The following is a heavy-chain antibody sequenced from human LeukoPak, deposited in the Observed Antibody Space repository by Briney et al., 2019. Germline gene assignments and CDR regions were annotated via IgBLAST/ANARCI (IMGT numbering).Heavy chain of an antibody. CDR2: INPSGGTT. V-gene: IGHV1-46*01. CDR3: ARGYCNGGSCYSFYY. CDR1: VYTFISFY. J-gene: IGHJ4*02. D-gene: IGHD2-15*01. Sequence: ASVKVSCKASVYTFISFYIHWVRQAPGQGLEWMGVINPSGGTTLYAQKFQGRVTMTRDTSTSTVYMELSSLRSEDTAVYYCARGYCNGGSCYSFYYWGQGTLVTVSS.